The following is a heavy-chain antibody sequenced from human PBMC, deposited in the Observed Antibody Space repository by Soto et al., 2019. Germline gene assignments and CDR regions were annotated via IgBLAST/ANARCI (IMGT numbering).Heavy chain of an antibody. Sequence: QVPLVQSGAEVKKPGASVKVSCKASGYTFTSYAMHWVRQAPGQRLEWMGWINAGNGNTKYSQKFQGRVTITRDTSASTAYMELSSLRSEDTAVYYCARVYYYDSSGYGPLDYWGQGTLVTVSS. CDR1: GYTFTSYA. J-gene: IGHJ4*02. CDR3: ARVYYYDSSGYGPLDY. CDR2: INAGNGNT. D-gene: IGHD3-22*01. V-gene: IGHV1-3*01.